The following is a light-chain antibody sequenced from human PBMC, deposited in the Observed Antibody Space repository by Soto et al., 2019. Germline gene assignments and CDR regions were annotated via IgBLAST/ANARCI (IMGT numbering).Light chain of an antibody. CDR2: AAS. CDR1: QSISSY. V-gene: IGKV1-39*01. J-gene: IGKJ4*01. Sequence: DIQMTQSPSSLSASVGDRVTITCRASQSISSYLNWYQQKPGKAPKLLIYAASSLQSGVPSRFSGSGSGTDFTLTISSLQPEDXATYYCQQSYSTLRTFGGGTKVEIK. CDR3: QQSYSTLRT.